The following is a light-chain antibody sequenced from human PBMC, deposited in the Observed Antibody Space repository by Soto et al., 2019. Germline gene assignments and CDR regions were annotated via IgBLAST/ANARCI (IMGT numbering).Light chain of an antibody. Sequence: QSALTQPASVSGSPGQSITISCTGTSSDVGGSNFVSWFQQHPGKAPKLMIYEVSNRPSGVSNRFSASKSGNTASLTISGLQAEDEADYYCSSYTSSNTHVFGGGTQLTVL. V-gene: IGLV2-14*01. J-gene: IGLJ3*02. CDR3: SSYTSSNTHV. CDR1: SSDVGGSNF. CDR2: EVS.